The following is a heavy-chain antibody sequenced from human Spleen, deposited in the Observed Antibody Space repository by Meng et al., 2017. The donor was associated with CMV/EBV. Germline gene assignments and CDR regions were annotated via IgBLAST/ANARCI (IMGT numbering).Heavy chain of an antibody. CDR1: GFTFSSYW. D-gene: IGHD2-2*01. Sequence: LSLTCAASGFTFSSYWMSWVRQAPGKGLEWVANIKQDGSEKYYVDSVKGRFTISRDNAKNSLYLQMNSLRAEDTAVYYCARDQVVVAGAFDIWGQGTMVTVSS. J-gene: IGHJ3*02. CDR2: IKQDGSEK. CDR3: ARDQVVVAGAFDI. V-gene: IGHV3-7*01.